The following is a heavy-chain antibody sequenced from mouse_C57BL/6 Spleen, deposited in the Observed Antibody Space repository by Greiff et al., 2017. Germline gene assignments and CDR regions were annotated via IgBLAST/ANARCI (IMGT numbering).Heavy chain of an antibody. V-gene: IGHV5-17*01. CDR3: ARGKTYYGSSYGYFDV. D-gene: IGHD1-1*01. CDR2: ISSGSSTI. J-gene: IGHJ1*03. CDR1: GFTFSDYG. Sequence: EVKLVESGGDLVKPGGSLKLSCAASGFTFSDYGMHWVRQAPEKGLEWVAYISSGSSTIYYADTVKGRFTISRDNAKNTLFLQMTSLRSEDTAMYYCARGKTYYGSSYGYFDVWGTGTTVTVSS.